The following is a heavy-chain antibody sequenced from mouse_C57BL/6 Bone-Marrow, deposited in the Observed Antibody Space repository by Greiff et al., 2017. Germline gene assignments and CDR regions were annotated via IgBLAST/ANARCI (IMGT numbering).Heavy chain of an antibody. V-gene: IGHV1-81*01. CDR2: IYPRSGNT. CDR1: GYTFTSYG. J-gene: IGHJ4*01. CDR3: ARESTDYGSSSYYAMDY. Sequence: QVQLQQSGAELARPGASVKLSCKASGYTFTSYGMSWVKQRTGQGLEWIGEIYPRSGNTYYNEKFKGKATLTADKSSSTAYMELRSLTSEDFAVYFCARESTDYGSSSYYAMDYWGRGNSVTVSS. D-gene: IGHD1-1*01.